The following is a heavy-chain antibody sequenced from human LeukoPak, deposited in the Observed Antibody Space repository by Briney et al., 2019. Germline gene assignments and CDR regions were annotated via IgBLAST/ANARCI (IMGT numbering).Heavy chain of an antibody. J-gene: IGHJ4*02. Sequence: PGGSLRLSCAASGFTFSSYSMNWVRQAPGKGLEWVSSISSSSSYIYYADSVKGRFTISRDNAKNSPYLQMNSLRAEDTAVYYCARLDILTGYYVDYWGQGTLVTVSS. CDR3: ARLDILTGYYVDY. V-gene: IGHV3-21*01. D-gene: IGHD3-9*01. CDR1: GFTFSSYS. CDR2: ISSSSSYI.